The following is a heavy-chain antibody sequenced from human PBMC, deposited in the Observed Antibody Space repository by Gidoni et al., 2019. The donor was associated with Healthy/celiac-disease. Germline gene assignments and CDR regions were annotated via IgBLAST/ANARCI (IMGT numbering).Heavy chain of an antibody. CDR3: TRRLGAGTTPFDY. CDR1: GFTFSGSA. D-gene: IGHD1-1*01. Sequence: EVQLVESGGGLVQPGGSLKLACAASGFTFSGSAMHWVRQASGKGLEWVGRIRSKANSYATAYAASVKGRFTISRDDSKNTAYLQMNSLKTEDTAVYYCTRRLGAGTTPFDYWGQGTLVTVSS. J-gene: IGHJ4*02. CDR2: IRSKANSYAT. V-gene: IGHV3-73*02.